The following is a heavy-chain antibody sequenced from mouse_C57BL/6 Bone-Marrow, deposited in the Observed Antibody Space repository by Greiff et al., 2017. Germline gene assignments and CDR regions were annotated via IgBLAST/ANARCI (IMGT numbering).Heavy chain of an antibody. CDR2: INPNNGGT. CDR1: GYTFTDYY. V-gene: IGHV1-26*01. J-gene: IGHJ3*01. Sequence: EVQLQQSGPELVKPGASVKISCKASGYTFTDYYMNWVKQSHGKSLERIGDINPNNGGTSYNQKFKGKATLTVDKSSSTDYMELRSLTSEDSAVYYCAKKLYWGQGTLVTVSA. CDR3: AKKLY.